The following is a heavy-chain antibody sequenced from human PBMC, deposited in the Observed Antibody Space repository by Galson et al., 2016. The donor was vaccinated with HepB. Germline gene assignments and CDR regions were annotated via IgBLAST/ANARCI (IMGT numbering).Heavy chain of an antibody. J-gene: IGHJ4*02. D-gene: IGHD6-13*01. CDR2: IWYDGSNK. CDR3: AREKDSSSWYNFDY. CDR1: GFTFSNYG. Sequence: SLRLSCAASGFTFSNYGIHWVRQAPGPGLEWVAVIWYDGSNKYYADSVKGRFTISRDNSKNTLFLQMNSLRAEDTAVYYCAREKDSSSWYNFDYWGQGTLVTVSS. V-gene: IGHV3-33*01.